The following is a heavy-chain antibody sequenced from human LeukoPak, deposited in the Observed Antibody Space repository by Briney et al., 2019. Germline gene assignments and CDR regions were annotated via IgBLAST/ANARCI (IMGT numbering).Heavy chain of an antibody. CDR1: GFTFSSYG. D-gene: IGHD3-22*01. Sequence: PGGSLRLSCAASGFTFSSYGMHWVRQAPGKGLEWVAVISYDGSNKYYADSVKGRFTISRDNSKNTLYLQMNSLRAEDTAVYCCATYYDSSGYPNFDYWGQGTLVTVSS. V-gene: IGHV3-30*03. CDR3: ATYYDSSGYPNFDY. CDR2: ISYDGSNK. J-gene: IGHJ4*02.